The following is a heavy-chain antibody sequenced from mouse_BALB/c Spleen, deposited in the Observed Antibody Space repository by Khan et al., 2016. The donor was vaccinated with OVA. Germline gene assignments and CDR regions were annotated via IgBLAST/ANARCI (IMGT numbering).Heavy chain of an antibody. J-gene: IGHJ1*01. CDR2: INTYTGEP. CDR3: GRGGSCWYFDV. CDR1: GYTFTNYG. Sequence: QIQLVQSGPELKKPGETVKISCKASGYTFTNYGLNWVKQAPGKGLKWMGWINTYTGEPTYTDDFKGRFAFSLETSASTAYLQINNLKNEDMATXCSGRGGSCWYFDVWGAGTTGSVSS. D-gene: IGHD6-1*01. V-gene: IGHV9-1*02.